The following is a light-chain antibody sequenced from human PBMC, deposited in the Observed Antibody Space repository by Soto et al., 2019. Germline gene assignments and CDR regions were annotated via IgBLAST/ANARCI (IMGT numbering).Light chain of an antibody. CDR1: QKIRNL. V-gene: IGKV1-5*01. Sequence: DIQMTQSPSTLSGSVGDRFTITCRASQKIRNLLAWYQQKPGRAPKPLIFDASTLRTGVPSRFSGSGSGSEFNFTITGLQPDDFATYFCQQYYTYATFGHGTRLEI. J-gene: IGKJ5*01. CDR2: DAS. CDR3: QQYYTYAT.